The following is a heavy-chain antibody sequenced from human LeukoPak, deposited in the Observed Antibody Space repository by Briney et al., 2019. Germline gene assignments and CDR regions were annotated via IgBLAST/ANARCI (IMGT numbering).Heavy chain of an antibody. V-gene: IGHV3-7*03. CDR2: IKEDGSEI. Sequence: GGSLRLSCAASAFTFSNYWMSWVRQAPGKGLEWVANIKEDGSEINYVDSVKGRFTISRDNAKNSLYLQMNSLRAEDTALYYCAKDMKDSGSSQDAFDIWGQGTMVTVSS. CDR1: AFTFSNYW. J-gene: IGHJ3*02. D-gene: IGHD1-26*01. CDR3: AKDMKDSGSSQDAFDI.